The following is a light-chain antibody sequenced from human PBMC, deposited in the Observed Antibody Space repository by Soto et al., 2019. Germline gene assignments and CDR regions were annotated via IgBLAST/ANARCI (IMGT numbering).Light chain of an antibody. CDR2: GNS. J-gene: IGLJ2*01. Sequence: QSVLTQSPSVSGAPGQRVTISCTGSSSNIGAGYDVHWYQQLPGTAPKLLIYGNSNRPSGVPDRFSGSTSGTSASLAITGLQAEDEADYYCQSYDVSLSGSRIFGGGTKLTVL. CDR3: QSYDVSLSGSRI. CDR1: SSNIGAGYD. V-gene: IGLV1-40*01.